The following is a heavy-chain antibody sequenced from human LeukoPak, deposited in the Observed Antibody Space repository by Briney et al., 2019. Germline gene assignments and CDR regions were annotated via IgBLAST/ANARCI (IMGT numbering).Heavy chain of an antibody. CDR3: ARVGNSASDDAFDI. CDR2: INPNSGGT. V-gene: IGHV1-2*02. Sequence: GASVKVSCKASGYTFTGYYMHWVRQAPGQGLEWMGWINPNSGGTNYAQKFQGRVTMTRDTSISTVYMELSSLRSEDTAVYYCARVGNSASDDAFDIWGQGTMVTVSS. CDR1: GYTFTGYY. J-gene: IGHJ3*02. D-gene: IGHD4-23*01.